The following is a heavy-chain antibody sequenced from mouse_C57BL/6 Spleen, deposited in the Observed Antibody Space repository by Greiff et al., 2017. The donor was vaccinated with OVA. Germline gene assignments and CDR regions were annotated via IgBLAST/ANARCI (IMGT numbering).Heavy chain of an antibody. CDR2: IDPANGNT. Sequence: EVQLQQSVAELVRPGASVKLSCTASGFNIKNTYMHWVKQRPEQGLEWIGRIDPANGNTKYAPKFQGKATITADTSSNTAYLPLSSLTSVHTSISYCSRPPWASAMDYWGQGTSVTVSS. CDR3: SRPPWASAMDY. J-gene: IGHJ4*01. V-gene: IGHV14-3*01. CDR1: GFNIKNTY. D-gene: IGHD4-1*01.